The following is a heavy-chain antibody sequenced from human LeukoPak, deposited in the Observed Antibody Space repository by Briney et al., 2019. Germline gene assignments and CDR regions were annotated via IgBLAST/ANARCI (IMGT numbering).Heavy chain of an antibody. V-gene: IGHV1-2*02. CDR1: GYTFIGYY. Sequence: ASVKVSCKASGYTFIGYYMHWVRQAPGQGLEWMGWINPNSGGTNYAQKFQGRVTMTRDTSISTAYMELSRLRSDDTAVYYCARGDRRDGYNLGWFDPWGQGTLVTVSS. CDR2: INPNSGGT. CDR3: ARGDRRDGYNLGWFDP. J-gene: IGHJ5*02. D-gene: IGHD5-24*01.